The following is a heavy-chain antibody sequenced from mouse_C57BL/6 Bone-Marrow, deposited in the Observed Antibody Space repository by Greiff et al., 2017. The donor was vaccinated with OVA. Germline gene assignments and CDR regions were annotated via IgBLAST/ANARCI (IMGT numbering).Heavy chain of an antibody. V-gene: IGHV3-6*01. CDR1: GYSITSGYY. Sequence: EVKLVESGPGLVKPSQSLSLTCSVTGYSITSGYYWNWIRQFPGNKLEWMGYISYDGSNNYNPSLKNRISITRDTSKNQFFLKLNSVTTEDTATYYCARDHITTVVPFDYWGQGTTLTVSS. CDR3: ARDHITTVVPFDY. J-gene: IGHJ2*01. CDR2: ISYDGSN. D-gene: IGHD1-1*01.